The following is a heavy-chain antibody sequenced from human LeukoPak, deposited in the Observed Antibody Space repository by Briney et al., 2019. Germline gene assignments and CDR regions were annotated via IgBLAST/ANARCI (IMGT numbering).Heavy chain of an antibody. V-gene: IGHV3-23*01. CDR1: GFTFSSYW. Sequence: GGSLRLSCAASGFTFSSYWMSWVRQAPGKGLEWVSAISDSGGKTYYADSVKGRFTISRDNTKNTLYLQMHSLRAEDTARYYCAKDEVDSWGQGTLVTVSS. CDR2: ISDSGGKT. J-gene: IGHJ5*01. CDR3: AKDEVDS.